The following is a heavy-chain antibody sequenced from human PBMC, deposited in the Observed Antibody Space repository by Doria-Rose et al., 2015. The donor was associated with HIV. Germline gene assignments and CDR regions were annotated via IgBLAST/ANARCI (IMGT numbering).Heavy chain of an antibody. CDR1: GVSLSSPGMG. V-gene: IGHV2-26*01. CDR3: ARIKSSRWYHKYYFDF. Sequence: SGPVLVKPTETLTLTCTVSGVSLSSPGMGVSWIRQPPGKALERLANIFSDDERSYKTSLKSRLTISRGTSKSQVALTMTDMDPVDTATYYCARIKSSRWYHKYYFDFWGQGTLVIVSA. J-gene: IGHJ4*02. D-gene: IGHD6-13*01. CDR2: IFSDDER.